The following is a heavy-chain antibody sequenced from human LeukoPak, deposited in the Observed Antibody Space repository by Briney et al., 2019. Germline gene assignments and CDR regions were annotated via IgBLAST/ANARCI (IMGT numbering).Heavy chain of an antibody. CDR3: ARGAYSYVGYFDY. D-gene: IGHD5-18*01. V-gene: IGHV4-38-2*02. Sequence: PSETLSLTCTVSGYSINSGDYWGWIRQPPGKGLEWFGTIYYSGSTDYNPSLRSRVTMSVDTSKNQFSLKLTSVTAADTAVYYYARGAYSYVGYFDYWGQGILVTVSS. CDR2: IYYSGST. CDR1: GYSINSGDY. J-gene: IGHJ4*02.